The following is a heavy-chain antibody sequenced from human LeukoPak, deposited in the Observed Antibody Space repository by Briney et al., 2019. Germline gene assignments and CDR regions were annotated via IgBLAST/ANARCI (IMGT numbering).Heavy chain of an antibody. CDR1: GYTFTDYY. CDR3: ARDLWGWGSDYLDY. Sequence: ASVKVSCKASGYTFTDYYVHWVRLVPGQGLEWIGRISPNSGATNYAEKFRGRVTMARDTSINTVYMEMSSLRSDDTAVYYCARDLWGWGSDYLDYWGQGTLVTASS. D-gene: IGHD4/OR15-4a*01. J-gene: IGHJ4*02. CDR2: ISPNSGAT. V-gene: IGHV1-2*06.